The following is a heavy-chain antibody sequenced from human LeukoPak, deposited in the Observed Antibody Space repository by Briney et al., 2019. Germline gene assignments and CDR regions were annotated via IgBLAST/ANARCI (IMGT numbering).Heavy chain of an antibody. Sequence: PSETLSLTCAVSGGSISSGGYSWSWVRHAPGKGLEWVSAISRNGDSTYYADSVKGRITISRDNSKNTLYLQMNSLRAEDTAVYYCAASSPMVRPDFDYWGQGTLVTVSS. CDR2: ISRNGDST. J-gene: IGHJ4*02. CDR1: GGSISSGGYS. D-gene: IGHD3-10*01. CDR3: AASSPMVRPDFDY. V-gene: IGHV3-23*01.